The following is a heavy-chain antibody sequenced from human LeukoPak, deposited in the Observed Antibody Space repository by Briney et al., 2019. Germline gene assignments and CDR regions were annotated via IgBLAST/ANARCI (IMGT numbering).Heavy chain of an antibody. CDR2: IYYTGST. CDR1: GGSISSYY. D-gene: IGHD3-10*01. Sequence: PSETLSLTCTVSGGSISSYYWSWIRQPPGKGLEWIGYIYYTGSTNYNPSLKSRVTISVGTSKNQFSLKLSSVTAADTAVYYCARPSRSISTAGAFDIRGQGTMVTVSS. J-gene: IGHJ3*02. V-gene: IGHV4-59*01. CDR3: ARPSRSISTAGAFDI.